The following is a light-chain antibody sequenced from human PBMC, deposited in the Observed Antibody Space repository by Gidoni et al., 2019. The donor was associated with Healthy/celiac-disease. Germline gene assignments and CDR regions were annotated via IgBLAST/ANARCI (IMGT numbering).Light chain of an antibody. CDR1: QSVSSN. V-gene: IGKV3-15*01. Sequence: ELVLPQSPATLSVSPGERATLSCRASQSVSSNLAWYQQKPGQAPRLLIYGASTRATGIPARFSGSGSGTEFTLTISSLQSEDFAVYYCQQYNNWPLMYTFGQGTKLEIK. CDR2: GAS. J-gene: IGKJ2*01. CDR3: QQYNNWPLMYT.